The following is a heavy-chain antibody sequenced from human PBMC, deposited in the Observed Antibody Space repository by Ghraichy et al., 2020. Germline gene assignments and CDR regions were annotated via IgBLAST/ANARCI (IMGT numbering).Heavy chain of an antibody. Sequence: GGSLRLSCAASGFTFSSYWMSWVRQAPGKGLEWVANIKEDGSQKYYVDSVKGRFTISRDNARNSLYLQMNSLRVEDTAVYYCARLPHEYITSDPWGQGTLVTVSS. CDR2: IKEDGSQK. D-gene: IGHD1-1*01. V-gene: IGHV3-7*01. J-gene: IGHJ5*02. CDR3: ARLPHEYITSDP. CDR1: GFTFSSYW.